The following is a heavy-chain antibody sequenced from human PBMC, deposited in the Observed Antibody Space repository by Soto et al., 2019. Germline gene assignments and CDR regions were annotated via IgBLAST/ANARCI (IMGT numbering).Heavy chain of an antibody. CDR1: GFSLSTSGVG. CDR2: IYWDDDK. J-gene: IGHJ4*02. D-gene: IGHD7-27*01. CDR3: TDTQLRTPDY. Sequence: QITLKESGPTLVKPTQTLTLTCTFSGFSLSTSGVGVGWIRQPPGKALEWLAVIYWDDDKRYSPSLKSRLTITKDTSKNQVVLTVANMDPVDTATYYCTDTQLRTPDYWGQGTLVTVSS. V-gene: IGHV2-5*02.